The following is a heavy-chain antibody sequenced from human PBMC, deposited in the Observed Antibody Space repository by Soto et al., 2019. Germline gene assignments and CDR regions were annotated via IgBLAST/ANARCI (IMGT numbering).Heavy chain of an antibody. V-gene: IGHV1-69*01. D-gene: IGHD3-3*01. CDR1: GGTFSSYA. Sequence: VQLVQSGAEVKKPGSSVKVSCKASGGTFSSYAISWVRQAPGQGLEWMGGIIPIFGTANYAQKFQGRVTITADESTSTAYMELSSLRSEDTAVYYCARPQYDFWSGYPKYWYFDLWGRGTLVTVSS. CDR2: IIPIFGTA. CDR3: ARPQYDFWSGYPKYWYFDL. J-gene: IGHJ2*01.